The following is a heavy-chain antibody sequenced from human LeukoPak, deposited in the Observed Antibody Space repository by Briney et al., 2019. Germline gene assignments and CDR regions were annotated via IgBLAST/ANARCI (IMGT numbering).Heavy chain of an antibody. V-gene: IGHV3-48*01. D-gene: IGHD1-26*01. CDR2: ISSSSSTI. CDR3: ARVEALSGSYYVYYYYMDV. J-gene: IGHJ6*03. CDR1: GFTFSSYS. Sequence: HPGGSLRLSCAASGFTFSSYSMNWVRQAPGKGLEWVSYISSSSSTIYYADSVKGRFTISRDNAKNSLYLQMNSLRAEDTAVYYCARVEALSGSYYVYYYYMDVWGKGTTVTISS.